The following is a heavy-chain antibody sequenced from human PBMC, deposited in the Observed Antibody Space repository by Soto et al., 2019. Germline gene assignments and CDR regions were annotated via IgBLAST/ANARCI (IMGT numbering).Heavy chain of an antibody. CDR2: FDPEDGET. Sequence: GASVKGSCKVSGYTLTELSMHWVLQAPGKGLEWMGGFDPEDGETIYAQKFQGRVTVTEDTSTDTAYMELSSLRSEDTAVYYCATDLLRYWGQGTLVTVSS. CDR1: GYTLTELS. CDR3: ATDLLRY. J-gene: IGHJ4*02. V-gene: IGHV1-24*01.